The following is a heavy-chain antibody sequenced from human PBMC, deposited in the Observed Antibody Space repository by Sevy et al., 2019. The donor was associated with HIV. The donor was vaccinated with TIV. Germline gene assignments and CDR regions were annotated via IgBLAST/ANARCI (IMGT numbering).Heavy chain of an antibody. Sequence: GGSLRLSCAASGFTFSSYSMNWVRQAPGKGLEWVSSISTSSSYIYYADSVKGRFTISRDNAKNSLYLQMNSLRAEDTAVYYCARISCTNGVCFQGYYYYAMDVWGQGPTVTVSS. D-gene: IGHD2-8*01. CDR2: ISTSSSYI. J-gene: IGHJ6*02. CDR3: ARISCTNGVCFQGYYYYAMDV. CDR1: GFTFSSYS. V-gene: IGHV3-21*01.